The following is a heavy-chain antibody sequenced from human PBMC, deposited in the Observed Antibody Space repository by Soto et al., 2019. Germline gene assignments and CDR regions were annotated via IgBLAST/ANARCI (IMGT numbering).Heavy chain of an antibody. Sequence: EVQLVESGGGLVQPGRSLRLSCAASGFTFDDYAMHWVRQAPGKGLEWVSGISWNSGSICYADSVKGRFTISRDNANNSLHRQMNSVRGNETALYYCDKDMRIVVGPAAPNYYSYGKDGWGQGTTVTVS. CDR2: ISWNSGSI. J-gene: IGHJ6*02. D-gene: IGHD2-2*01. CDR1: GFTFDDYA. V-gene: IGHV3-9*01. CDR3: DKDMRIVVGPAAPNYYSYGKDG.